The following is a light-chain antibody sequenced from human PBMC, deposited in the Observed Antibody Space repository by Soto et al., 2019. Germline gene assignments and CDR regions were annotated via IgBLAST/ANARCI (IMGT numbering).Light chain of an antibody. J-gene: IGKJ2*01. CDR2: GAS. Sequence: EIVMTQSPATLYVSPGERATLSCRASQSVSSNLALFQQKPGQAPRLLIYGASARATGIPARFSGSGSGTEFTLTIASLQSEDFALYYCQQYNNWPPYTFGQGTKLEI. CDR1: QSVSSN. CDR3: QQYNNWPPYT. V-gene: IGKV3-15*01.